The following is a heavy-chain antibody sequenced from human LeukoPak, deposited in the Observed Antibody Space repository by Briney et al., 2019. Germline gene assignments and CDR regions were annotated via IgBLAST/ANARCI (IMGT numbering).Heavy chain of an antibody. CDR3: ARIDDYSNYAY. J-gene: IGHJ4*02. Sequence: LSLTCTVSGGSIGSSTYYWGWIRQAPGKGLEWVAVISYDGSNKYYADSVKGRFTISGDNSKNTLYLQMNSLRAEDTAVYYCARIDDYSNYAYWGQGTLVTVSS. CDR2: ISYDGSNK. CDR1: GGSIGSST. V-gene: IGHV3-30*03. D-gene: IGHD4-11*01.